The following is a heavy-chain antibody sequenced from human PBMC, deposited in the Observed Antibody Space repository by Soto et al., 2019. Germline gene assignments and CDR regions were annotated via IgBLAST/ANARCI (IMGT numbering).Heavy chain of an antibody. CDR3: VRGGSGSRGDY. Sequence: QVQLVQSGAEMKKPGSSVKVSCKTSGGAFSNFAVSWVRQAPGQGLEWVGGITPILGTPSYAQKFQGRVTITADVSTTSGYMEITSLTSEDTALYYCVRGGSGSRGDYWGQGTLVTVSS. CDR2: ITPILGTP. CDR1: GGAFSNFA. D-gene: IGHD3-10*01. V-gene: IGHV1-69*01. J-gene: IGHJ4*02.